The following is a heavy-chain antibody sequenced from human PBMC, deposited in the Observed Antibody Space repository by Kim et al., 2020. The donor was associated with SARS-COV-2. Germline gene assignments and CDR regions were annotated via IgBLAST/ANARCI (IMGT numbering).Heavy chain of an antibody. CDR2: INHSGST. CDR1: GGSFSGYY. J-gene: IGHJ3*02. Sequence: SETLSLTCAVYGGSFSGYYWSWIRQPPGKGLEWIGEINHSGSTNYNPSLKSRVTISVDTSKNQFSLKLSSVTAADTAVYYCARVPIVVVITNAFDIWGQGTMVTVSS. CDR3: ARVPIVVVITNAFDI. V-gene: IGHV4-34*01. D-gene: IGHD3-22*01.